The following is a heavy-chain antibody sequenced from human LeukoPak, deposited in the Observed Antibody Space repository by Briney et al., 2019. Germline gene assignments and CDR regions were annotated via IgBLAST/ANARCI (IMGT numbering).Heavy chain of an antibody. V-gene: IGHV1-2*02. Sequence: ASVKVSCKASGYTFTGYYMHWVRQAPGQGLEWMGWINPNSGGTNYAQKLQGRVTMTRDTSISTAYMELSRLRSDDTAVYYCARDGDYGDYRYDYWGQGTLVTVSS. J-gene: IGHJ4*02. CDR3: ARDGDYGDYRYDY. CDR2: INPNSGGT. CDR1: GYTFTGYY. D-gene: IGHD4-17*01.